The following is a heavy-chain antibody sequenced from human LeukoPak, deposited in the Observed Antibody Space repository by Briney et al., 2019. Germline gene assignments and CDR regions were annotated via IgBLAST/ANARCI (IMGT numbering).Heavy chain of an antibody. CDR1: GYTFTSYG. V-gene: IGHV1-18*01. CDR3: AIFESAATVFDY. D-gene: IGHD2-15*01. Sequence: ASVKVSCKASGYTFTSYGISWVRQAPGQGLEWMGWISAYNGNTNYAQKLQGRVTMTTDTSTSTAYMELRSLRSDDTAVYYCAIFESAATVFDYWGQGTLVTVSS. J-gene: IGHJ4*02. CDR2: ISAYNGNT.